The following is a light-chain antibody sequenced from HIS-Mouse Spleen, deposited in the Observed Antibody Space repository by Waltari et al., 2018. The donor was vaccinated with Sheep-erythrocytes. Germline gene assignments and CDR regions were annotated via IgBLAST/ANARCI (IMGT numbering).Light chain of an antibody. J-gene: IGLJ3*02. CDR2: SNN. V-gene: IGLV1-44*01. Sequence: QSVLTQPPSASGTPGQRVTISCSGSSSNIGSNTVNWYQQLPGTAPKHLINSNNRRAPGVPDRFSGSKSGTSASLAISGLQSEDEADYYCAAWDDSLNGVWVFGGGTKLTVL. CDR3: AAWDDSLNGVWV. CDR1: SSNIGSNT.